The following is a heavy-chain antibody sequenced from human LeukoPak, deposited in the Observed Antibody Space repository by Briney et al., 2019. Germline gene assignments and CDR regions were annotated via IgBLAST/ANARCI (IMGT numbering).Heavy chain of an antibody. D-gene: IGHD4-17*01. CDR2: IYSSGST. J-gene: IGHJ4*02. CDR1: GFTVSSNY. Sequence: GGSLRLSCAGSGFTVSSNYMSWVRQAPGKGLEWVSVIYSSGSTFHADSVKGRFSISRDTSKNTLYLQMKSLRAEDTAVYYCARSYGDPLFDYWGQGTLVTVSA. V-gene: IGHV3-66*01. CDR3: ARSYGDPLFDY.